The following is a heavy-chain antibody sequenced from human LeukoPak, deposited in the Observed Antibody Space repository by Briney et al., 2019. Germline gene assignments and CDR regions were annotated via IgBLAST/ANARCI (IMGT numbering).Heavy chain of an antibody. CDR3: ASSSSSHYYFDY. CDR2: IIPIFGTA. D-gene: IGHD6-6*01. Sequence: SVKVSCKTSGGTFSSYAISWVRQAPGQGLEWMGGIIPIFGTANYAQKFQGRVTITADESTSTAYMELSSLRSEDTAVYYCASSSSSHYYFDYWGRGTLVTVSS. V-gene: IGHV1-69*13. J-gene: IGHJ4*02. CDR1: GGTFSSYA.